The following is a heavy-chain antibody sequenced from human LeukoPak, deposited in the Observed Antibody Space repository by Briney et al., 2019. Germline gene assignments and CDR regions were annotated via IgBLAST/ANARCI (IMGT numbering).Heavy chain of an antibody. D-gene: IGHD1-26*01. CDR1: GYTFTSYG. Sequence: ASVTVSCTASGYTFTSYGNSWVRQAPGQGLEWMGWISAYSGNTNYAQKLQGRVTMTTDTSTSTAYMDLRSLRSGDTAVYFCARYSGSYYRWFDPWGQGTPVTVSS. V-gene: IGHV1-18*01. CDR3: ARYSGSYYRWFDP. J-gene: IGHJ5*02. CDR2: ISAYSGNT.